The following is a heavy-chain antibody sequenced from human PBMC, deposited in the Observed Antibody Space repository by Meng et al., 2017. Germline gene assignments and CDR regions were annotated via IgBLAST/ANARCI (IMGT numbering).Heavy chain of an antibody. J-gene: IGHJ3*02. V-gene: IGHV1-18*01. CDR2: ISAYNGNT. D-gene: IGHD3-22*01. CDR1: GYTFTSYG. Sequence: ASVKVSCKASGYTFTSYGISWVRQAPGQGLEWMGWISAYNGNTNYAQKLQGRVTMTTDTSTSTAYMELRSLRSDDTAAYYCARGPGIVVAEEGLAFDIWGQGTMVTVSS. CDR3: ARGPGIVVAEEGLAFDI.